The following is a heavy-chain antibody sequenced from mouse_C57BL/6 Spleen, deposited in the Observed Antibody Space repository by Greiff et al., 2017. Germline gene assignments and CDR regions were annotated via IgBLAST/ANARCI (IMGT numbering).Heavy chain of an antibody. CDR1: GFTFSSYG. CDR2: ISSGGSYT. V-gene: IGHV5-6*01. D-gene: IGHD3-2*02. J-gene: IGHJ3*01. CDR3: AGNEGSSGSGFAY. Sequence: EVKLMESGGDLVKPGGSLKLSCAASGFTFSSYGMSWVRQTPDKRLEWVATISSGGSYTYYPDSVKGRFTISRDNAKNTLYLQMSSLESEDTAMYYSAGNEGSSGSGFAYWGQGTLVTVSA.